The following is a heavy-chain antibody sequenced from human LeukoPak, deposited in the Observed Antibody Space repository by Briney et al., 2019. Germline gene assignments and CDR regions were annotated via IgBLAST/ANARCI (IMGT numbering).Heavy chain of an antibody. J-gene: IGHJ4*02. D-gene: IGHD5-24*01. CDR2: IIPILGIA. Sequence: SVKVSCKASGGTFSSYAISWVRQAPGQGLEWMGRIIPILGIANYAQKFQGRVTITADKSTSTAYMELSSLRSEDTAVYYCARDRDGYNVGDYWGQGTLVTVSS. V-gene: IGHV1-69*04. CDR1: GGTFSSYA. CDR3: ARDRDGYNVGDY.